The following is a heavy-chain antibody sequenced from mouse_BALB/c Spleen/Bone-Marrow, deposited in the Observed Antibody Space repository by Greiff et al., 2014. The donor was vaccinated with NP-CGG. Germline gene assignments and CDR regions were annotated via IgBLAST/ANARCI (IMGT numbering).Heavy chain of an antibody. V-gene: IGHV1-80*01. CDR3: ARSNYGYDVYFDY. CDR1: GYAFSNYW. D-gene: IGHD2-2*01. CDR2: IFPGDGDT. Sequence: QVQLQQPGAELVRPGSSVKISCKASGYAFSNYWMNWVKQRPGQGLEWIGRIFPGDGDTNYNGKFKGKATLTADKSSSTAYMQLNSLTSEDSAVYFCARSNYGYDVYFDYWGLGTTLTVSS. J-gene: IGHJ2*01.